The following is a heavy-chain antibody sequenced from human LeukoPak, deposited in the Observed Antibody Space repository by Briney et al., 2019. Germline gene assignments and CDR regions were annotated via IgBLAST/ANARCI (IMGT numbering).Heavy chain of an antibody. CDR3: ARAGGSGSYYLPIDY. J-gene: IGHJ4*02. D-gene: IGHD3-10*01. Sequence: PGRSLRLSCAASGFTFSSYGMHWVRQAPGKGLEWVAVISYDGSNKYYADSVKGRFTISRDNSKNTLYLQMNSLRAEDTAVYYCARAGGSGSYYLPIDYWGQGTLVTVSS. V-gene: IGHV3-30*03. CDR1: GFTFSSYG. CDR2: ISYDGSNK.